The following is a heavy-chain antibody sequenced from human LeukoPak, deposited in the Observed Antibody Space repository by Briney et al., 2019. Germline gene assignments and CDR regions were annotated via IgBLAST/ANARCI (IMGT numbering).Heavy chain of an antibody. Sequence: GGSPRLSCAASGFTFGAYWMSWFRQAPGKGPEWVASIKDDGSAQFYVDSLEGRFTISRDNAKNTLYLQMDTMRVEDTAVYYCARHIVGEQNFDYWSQGTLVTVSS. V-gene: IGHV3-7*01. CDR1: GFTFGAYW. CDR3: ARHIVGEQNFDY. J-gene: IGHJ4*02. CDR2: IKDDGSAQ. D-gene: IGHD3-16*02.